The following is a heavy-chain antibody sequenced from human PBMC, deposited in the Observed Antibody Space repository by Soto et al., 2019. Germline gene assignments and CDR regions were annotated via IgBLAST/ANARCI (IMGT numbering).Heavy chain of an antibody. CDR2: FDPEDGET. CDR1: GYTFTGYY. D-gene: IGHD3-22*01. CDR3: ATDRIDSSGYYLLGY. Sequence: ASVKVSCKASGYTFTGYYMHWVRQAPGKGLEWMGGFDPEDGETIYAQKFQGRVTMTEDTSTDTAYMELSSLRSEDTAVYYCATDRIDSSGYYLLGYWGQGTLVTVSS. V-gene: IGHV1-24*01. J-gene: IGHJ4*02.